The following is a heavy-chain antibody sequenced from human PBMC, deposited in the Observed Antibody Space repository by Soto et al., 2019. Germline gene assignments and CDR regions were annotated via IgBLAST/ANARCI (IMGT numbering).Heavy chain of an antibody. CDR1: GFTFYDYA. V-gene: IGHV3-9*01. J-gene: IGHJ4*02. CDR3: AKRYCTNGVCYFDY. Sequence: GGSLRLSCAASGFTFYDYAMHWVRQAPGKGLEWVSGISWNSGSIGYADSVKGRFTISRDNAKNSLYLQMNSLRAEDTALYYCAKRYCTNGVCYFDYWGQGTLATVSS. CDR2: ISWNSGSI. D-gene: IGHD2-8*01.